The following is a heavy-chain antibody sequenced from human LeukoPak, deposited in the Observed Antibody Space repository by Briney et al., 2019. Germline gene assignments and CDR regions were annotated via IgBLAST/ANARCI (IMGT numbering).Heavy chain of an antibody. Sequence: SETLSLTCTVSGDSIIGIYWSWLRQAPGQGLEWIGYVYYSVATDSNHSLKSRVTITVDISTKQYSLRLTSVSAANTAVYYCARRRYYDSRGYDPTYYFDYWGQGILVTVSS. CDR2: VYYSVAT. J-gene: IGHJ4*02. CDR1: GDSIIGIY. CDR3: ARRRYYDSRGYDPTYYFDY. D-gene: IGHD3-22*01. V-gene: IGHV4-59*01.